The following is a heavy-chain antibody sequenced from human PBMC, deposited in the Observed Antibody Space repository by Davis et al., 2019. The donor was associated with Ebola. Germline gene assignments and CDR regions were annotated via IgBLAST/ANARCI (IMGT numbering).Heavy chain of an antibody. D-gene: IGHD4-17*01. CDR1: GYTFTNYW. V-gene: IGHV5-51*01. Sequence: GGSLRLSCEGSGYTFTNYWISWVRQMPGQGLEWMGFIYPGDSDTRYNPSFQGQVTISADRSISTAYLQWISLKASDTARYYCARFGEGGDYGDFWGQGTPVTVSS. CDR2: IYPGDSDT. CDR3: ARFGEGGDYGDF. J-gene: IGHJ4*02.